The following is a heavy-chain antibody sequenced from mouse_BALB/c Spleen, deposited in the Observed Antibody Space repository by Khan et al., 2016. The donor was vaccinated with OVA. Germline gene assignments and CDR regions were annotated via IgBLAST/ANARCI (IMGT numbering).Heavy chain of an antibody. CDR1: GFTFSSYG. J-gene: IGHJ4*01. V-gene: IGHV5-6*01. Sequence: EVELVESGGDLVKPGGSLKLSCAASGFTFSSYGMSWVRQTPDKRLEWVATISSRGSYTYYPPSVKGRFTISRDNAKNTLYLQMSSLKSEDTAMYYCARLYAMDYWGQGTSVTVSS. CDR3: ARLYAMDY. CDR2: ISSRGSYT.